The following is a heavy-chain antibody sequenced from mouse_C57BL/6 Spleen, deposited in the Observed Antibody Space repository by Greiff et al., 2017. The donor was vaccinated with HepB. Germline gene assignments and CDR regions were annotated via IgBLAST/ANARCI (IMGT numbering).Heavy chain of an antibody. D-gene: IGHD2-1*01. CDR1: GFTFTDYY. CDR3: ARYDGNPFAY. V-gene: IGHV7-3*01. Sequence: EVQRVESGGGLVQPGGSLSLSCAASGFTFTDYYMSWVRQPPGKALGWLGFIRNKANGYTTEYSASVKGRFTISRDNSQSILYLQMNALRAEDSATYYCARYDGNPFAYWGQGTLVTVSA. J-gene: IGHJ3*01. CDR2: IRNKANGYTT.